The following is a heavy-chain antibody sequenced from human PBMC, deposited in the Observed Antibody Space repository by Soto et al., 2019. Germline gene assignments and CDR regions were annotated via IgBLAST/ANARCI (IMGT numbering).Heavy chain of an antibody. CDR1: GYTFTNYA. Sequence: QVQLVQSGAEVKKPGASVKVSCKASGYTFTNYAMHWVRQAPGQRLEWMGWINAGNGNTKYSQKFQGRVTITRDTTARTAYMDLSSLRSEETAVYYCARGPGGPDGPGDYWGQGTLVTVSS. D-gene: IGHD2-15*01. CDR3: ARGPGGPDGPGDY. J-gene: IGHJ4*02. CDR2: INAGNGNT. V-gene: IGHV1-3*01.